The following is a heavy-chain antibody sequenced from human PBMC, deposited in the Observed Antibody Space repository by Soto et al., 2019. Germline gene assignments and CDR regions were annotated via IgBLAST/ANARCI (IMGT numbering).Heavy chain of an antibody. V-gene: IGHV1-69*12. CDR3: ARDPADYGGNWFDP. J-gene: IGHJ5*02. CDR1: GGTFSSYA. Sequence: QVQLVQSGAEVKKPGSSVKVSCKASGGTFSSYAISWVRQAPGQGLEWMGGIIPIFGTANYAQKFQGRVRIAADESTSTACMELSSLRSEDTAGYYCARDPADYGGNWFDPWGQGTLVTVSS. CDR2: IIPIFGTA. D-gene: IGHD4-17*01.